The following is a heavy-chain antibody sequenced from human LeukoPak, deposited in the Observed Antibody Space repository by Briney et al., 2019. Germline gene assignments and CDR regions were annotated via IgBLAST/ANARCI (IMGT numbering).Heavy chain of an antibody. CDR2: INSDGSST. J-gene: IGHJ4*02. Sequence: GGSLRLSCAASGFTFSSYAMSWVRQAPGKGLVWVSRINSDGSSTTYADSVKGRFTISRDNAKNTLYLQMSSLRAEDTAVYYCARVRGSYRDFDYWGRGTLVTASS. CDR3: ARVRGSYRDFDY. V-gene: IGHV3-74*01. CDR1: GFTFSSYA. D-gene: IGHD1-26*01.